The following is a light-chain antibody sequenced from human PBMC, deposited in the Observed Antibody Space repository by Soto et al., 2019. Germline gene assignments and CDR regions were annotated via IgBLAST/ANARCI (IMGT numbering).Light chain of an antibody. Sequence: QSALTQPASVSGSPGQSVTISCTGTSSDVGVYNYVSWYQQHPGKAPKLMIYDVSNRPSGVSNRLSGSKSGNTASLTISGLQSEDESDYFCSSYTSSSTLVFGGGTKLTVL. CDR1: SSDVGVYNY. CDR2: DVS. CDR3: SSYTSSSTLV. V-gene: IGLV2-14*01. J-gene: IGLJ2*01.